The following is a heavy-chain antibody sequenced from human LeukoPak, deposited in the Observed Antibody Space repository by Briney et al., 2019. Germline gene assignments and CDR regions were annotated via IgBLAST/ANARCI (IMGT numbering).Heavy chain of an antibody. CDR2: ISAYNGNT. D-gene: IGHD5-12*01. V-gene: IGHV1-18*01. Sequence: GASVKVSCKASGYTFTSYGISWVRQAPGQGLEWMGWISAYNGNTNYAQKFQGRVTITADESTSTAYMELSSLRSEDTAVYYCAGGGYSGYGYYYMDVWGKGTTVTVSS. CDR1: GYTFTSYG. CDR3: AGGGYSGYGYYYMDV. J-gene: IGHJ6*03.